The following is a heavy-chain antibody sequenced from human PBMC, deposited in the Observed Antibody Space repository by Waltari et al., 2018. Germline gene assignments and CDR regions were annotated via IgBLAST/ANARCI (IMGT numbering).Heavy chain of an antibody. CDR1: GGTFSSYA. V-gene: IGHV1-69*05. Sequence: QVQLVQSGAEVKKPGSSVKVSCKASGGTFSSYAISWVRQDPGQGLEWMGGSIPIFGTANYAQKFQGRVTITTDESTSTAYMELSSLRSEDTAVYYCARYRDSSSWYDAFDIWGQGTMVTVSS. J-gene: IGHJ3*02. CDR3: ARYRDSSSWYDAFDI. D-gene: IGHD6-13*01. CDR2: SIPIFGTA.